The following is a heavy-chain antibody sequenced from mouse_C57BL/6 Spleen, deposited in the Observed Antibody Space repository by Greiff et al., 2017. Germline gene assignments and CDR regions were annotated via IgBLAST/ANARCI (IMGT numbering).Heavy chain of an antibody. J-gene: IGHJ2*01. D-gene: IGHD1-1*01. CDR2: IYPGSGST. CDR1: GYTFTSYW. Sequence: QVQLQQPGAELVKPGASVKMSCKASGYTFTSYWITWVKQRPGQGLEWIGDIYPGSGSTNYNEKFKSKATLTVDTSSRTAYMKLSSLTSGVSAVYYCARKGNYYCFDYWGQGTTLTVSS. CDR3: ARKGNYYCFDY. V-gene: IGHV1-55*01.